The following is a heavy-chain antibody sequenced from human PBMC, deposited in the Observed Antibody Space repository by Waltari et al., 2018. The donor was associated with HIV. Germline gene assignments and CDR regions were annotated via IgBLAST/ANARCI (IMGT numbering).Heavy chain of an antibody. CDR3: ARGDSSGYHSDY. Sequence: QLVQSGPEVKKPRASVTASCTASGPTFSSSGITWVRQAPGQGLEWMGGSSAYNGNTNYAQKLQGRVTMTTDTSTRTAYMELRSLRSDDTAVYYCARGDSSGYHSDYWGQGTLVTVSS. J-gene: IGHJ4*02. V-gene: IGHV1-18*01. CDR2: SSAYNGNT. CDR1: GPTFSSSG. D-gene: IGHD3-22*01.